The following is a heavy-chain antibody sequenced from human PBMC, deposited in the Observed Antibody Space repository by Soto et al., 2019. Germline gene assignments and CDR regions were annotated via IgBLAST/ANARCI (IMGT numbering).Heavy chain of an antibody. V-gene: IGHV1-69*02. CDR2: IILILGIA. J-gene: IGHJ5*02. CDR1: GGTFSSYT. D-gene: IGHD3-22*01. Sequence: QVQLVQSGAEVKKPGSSVKVSCKASGGTFSSYTISWVRQAPGQGLEWMGRIILILGIANYAEKFQGSVTSTADESKSKAYMELSSVRSEDTVVYFCASRDDSSHHWGPGTLVTVSS. CDR3: ASRDDSSHH.